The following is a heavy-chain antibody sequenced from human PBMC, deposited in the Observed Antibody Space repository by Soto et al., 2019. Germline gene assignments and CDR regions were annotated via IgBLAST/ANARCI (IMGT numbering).Heavy chain of an antibody. J-gene: IGHJ5*02. CDR1: GGSIISGDYY. D-gene: IGHD6-19*01. V-gene: IGHV4-61*08. CDR2: AHHSGRT. CDR3: ARDLGIAVAGTGWFDP. Sequence: SETLSLTCTVSGGSIISGDYYWSWIRQPPGKGLEWIGEAHHSGRTNYNPSLKTRVTISVDRSQNLFSLKLASVTAADTAVYYCARDLGIAVAGTGWFDPWGQGTLVTVSS.